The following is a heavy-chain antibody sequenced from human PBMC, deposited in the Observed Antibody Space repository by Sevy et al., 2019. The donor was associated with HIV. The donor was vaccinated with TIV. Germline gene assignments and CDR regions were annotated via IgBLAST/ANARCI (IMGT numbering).Heavy chain of an antibody. V-gene: IGHV3-15*05. Sequence: GGSLRLSCAGSGFTFSHAWMTWVRQAPGKGLEWVGRIKSKTAGGTTDYSAPVKGRFTISREDSETTMYLQMNSLKTEDTAVYYCTNEVYGDLSYGMDVWGQGTTVTVSS. J-gene: IGHJ6*02. CDR2: IKSKTAGGTT. D-gene: IGHD4-17*01. CDR3: TNEVYGDLSYGMDV. CDR1: GFTFSHAW.